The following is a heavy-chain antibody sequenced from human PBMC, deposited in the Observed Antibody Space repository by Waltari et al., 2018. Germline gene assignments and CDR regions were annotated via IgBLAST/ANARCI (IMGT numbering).Heavy chain of an antibody. V-gene: IGHV3-30*18. Sequence: QVQLVESGGGVVQPGRSLRLSCAASGFTLSSNGMHWVRQAPGKGLEWVAVISSDGSHTYYGDSVKGRFTISRDISRNTLYLQMNSLRPEDTAVYYCAKGPGHNMVYFVYWGQGTLVTVSS. CDR2: ISSDGSHT. D-gene: IGHD3-10*01. CDR3: AKGPGHNMVYFVY. J-gene: IGHJ4*02. CDR1: GFTLSSNG.